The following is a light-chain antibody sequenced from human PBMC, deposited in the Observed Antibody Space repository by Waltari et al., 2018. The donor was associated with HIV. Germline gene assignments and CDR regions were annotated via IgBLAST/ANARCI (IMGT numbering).Light chain of an antibody. CDR2: VNSDGSH. CDR1: SGHSSYA. CDR3: QAWAGGVVL. J-gene: IGLJ2*01. Sequence: QVVLTQSPSASASLGASVKLTCTLSSGHSSYAIAWHQQQPEKGPRFLMRVNSDGSHNKGDGIPARFSGSSSGTERYLSISSLQSDDEADYYCQAWAGGVVLVGGGTKVTVL. V-gene: IGLV4-69*01.